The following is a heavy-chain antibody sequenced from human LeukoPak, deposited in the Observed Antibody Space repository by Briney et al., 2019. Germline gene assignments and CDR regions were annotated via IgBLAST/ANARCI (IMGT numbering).Heavy chain of an antibody. CDR1: GYSFTSYW. CDR3: ARPRGTYSSGWYFDY. J-gene: IGHJ4*02. CDR2: IYPGDSDT. D-gene: IGHD6-19*01. V-gene: IGHV5-51*01. Sequence: GESLKISCKGSGYSFTSYWIGWVRQMPGKGLEGMGIIYPGDSDTRYSPSFQGQVTISADKSISTAYLQWSSLKASDTAMYYCARPRGTYSSGWYFDYWGQGTLVTVSS.